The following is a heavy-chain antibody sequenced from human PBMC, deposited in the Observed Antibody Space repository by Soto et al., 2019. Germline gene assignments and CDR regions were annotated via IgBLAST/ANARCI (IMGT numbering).Heavy chain of an antibody. CDR2: IYHSGST. D-gene: IGHD2-15*01. CDR1: GGSISSSNW. CDR3: ARVGAAYYGMDV. V-gene: IGHV4-4*02. J-gene: IGHJ6*02. Sequence: QVQLQESGPGLVKPSGTLSLTCAVSGGSISSSNWWSWVRQPPGKGLEWIGEIYHSGSTNYNPSLKSRVPISLDKSKNQCALKLSSVTAADTAVYYCARVGAAYYGMDVWGQGTTVTVSS.